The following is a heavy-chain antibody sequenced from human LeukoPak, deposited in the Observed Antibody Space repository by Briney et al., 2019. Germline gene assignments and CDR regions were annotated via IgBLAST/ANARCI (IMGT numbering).Heavy chain of an antibody. CDR1: GYTYIGHY. Sequence: ASVKVSCEASGYTYIGHYLHWVRQAPGQGLEWMGRINPNSGGTNYARKFQGRVTMTRDTSISAAYMELSRLRSDDTAVYYCAISSTLPRNGMDVWGQGTTVIASS. D-gene: IGHD2-2*01. CDR2: INPNSGGT. CDR3: AISSTLPRNGMDV. J-gene: IGHJ6*02. V-gene: IGHV1-2*06.